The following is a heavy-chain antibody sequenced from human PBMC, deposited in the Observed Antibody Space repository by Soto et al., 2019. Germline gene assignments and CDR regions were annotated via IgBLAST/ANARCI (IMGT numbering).Heavy chain of an antibody. Sequence: QAQLVQSGTEVKKPGASVRVSCKTYGYTFSDYFLHWVRQAPGQGPEWMGFVNPKRGGTQYAQKFQGRVSMTRDTSINTVYMDLSGLTSDDTAVYFCVRDSGIPGQFWYLDIWGRGTLVTVSS. CDR2: VNPKRGGT. CDR3: VRDSGIPGQFWYLDI. J-gene: IGHJ2*01. CDR1: GYTFSDYF. V-gene: IGHV1-2*02.